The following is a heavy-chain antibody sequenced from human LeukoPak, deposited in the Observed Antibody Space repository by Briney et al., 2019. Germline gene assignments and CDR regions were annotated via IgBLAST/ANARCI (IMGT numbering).Heavy chain of an antibody. D-gene: IGHD2-2*02. V-gene: IGHV3-30*02. CDR1: GSTFSSYG. CDR2: IRYDGSNK. J-gene: IGHJ4*02. CDR3: AKPWSDCSRTSCYTGRLDY. Sequence: GGSLRLSCAASGSTFSSYGMHWVRQAPGKGLEWVAFIRYDGSNKYYADSVKGRFTISRDNSKNTLYLQMNSLRAEDTAVYYCAKPWSDCSRTSCYTGRLDYCGQGTLVTVSS.